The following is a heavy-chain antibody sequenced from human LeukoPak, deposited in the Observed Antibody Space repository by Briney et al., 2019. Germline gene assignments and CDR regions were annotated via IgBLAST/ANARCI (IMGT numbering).Heavy chain of an antibody. D-gene: IGHD3-22*01. V-gene: IGHV3-7*04. Sequence: PGGSLRLSCAASGFTFNSYSMSWVRQAPGKGLEWVAILNEDGSVKYYVDSVKGRFTISRDNAKNSLHLQMHSLRAEDTAVYYCGRDYDRTVDFWGQGTLVTVSS. CDR1: GFTFNSYS. J-gene: IGHJ4*02. CDR2: LNEDGSVK. CDR3: GRDYDRTVDF.